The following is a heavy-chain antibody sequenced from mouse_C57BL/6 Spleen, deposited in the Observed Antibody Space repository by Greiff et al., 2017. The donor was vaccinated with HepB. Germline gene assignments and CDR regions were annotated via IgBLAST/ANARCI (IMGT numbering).Heavy chain of an antibody. CDR2: IHPNSGST. Sequence: QVQLQQPGAELVKPGASVKLSCKASGYTFTSYWMHWVKQRPGQGLEWIGMIHPNSGSTNYNEKFKSKATLTVDKSSSTAYMQLSSLTSEDSAVYYCARPDGSSYQYYFDYWGQGTTLTVAS. D-gene: IGHD1-1*01. J-gene: IGHJ2*01. V-gene: IGHV1-64*01. CDR1: GYTFTSYW. CDR3: ARPDGSSYQYYFDY.